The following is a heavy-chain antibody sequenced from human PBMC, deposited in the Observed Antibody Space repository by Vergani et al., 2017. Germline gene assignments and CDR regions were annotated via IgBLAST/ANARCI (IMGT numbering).Heavy chain of an antibody. D-gene: IGHD3/OR15-3a*01. CDR3: FYDFWAGYDSGDV. J-gene: IGHJ6*04. CDR2: IRDKAYNYAT. CDR1: GITFSDSA. Sequence: EVHLVESGGGLVQPGESLKLSCATSGITFSDSAIHWVRQTSGKGLEWIGRIRDKAYNYATVYAVSVKGRFTISRDDSKKTAYLQLNGLTTEDTAVYYCFYDFWAGYDSGDVWGKGTTVTVSS. V-gene: IGHV3-73*02.